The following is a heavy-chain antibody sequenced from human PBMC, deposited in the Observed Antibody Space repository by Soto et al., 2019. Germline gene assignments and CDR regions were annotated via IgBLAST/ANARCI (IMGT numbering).Heavy chain of an antibody. J-gene: IGHJ4*02. CDR1: GFTFSNFG. Sequence: VGSLRLSCVASGFTFSNFGLNWVRQAPGKGLEWVSSISSSDKYIYYADSVKGRFTISRDNAKNSLSLQMNSLRADDTAVYYCARVFCRGDCYSPLDYWGQGTLVTVSS. D-gene: IGHD2-21*02. CDR3: ARVFCRGDCYSPLDY. CDR2: ISSSDKYI. V-gene: IGHV3-21*01.